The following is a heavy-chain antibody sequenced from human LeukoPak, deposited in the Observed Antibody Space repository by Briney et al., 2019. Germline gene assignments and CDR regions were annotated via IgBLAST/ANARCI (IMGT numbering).Heavy chain of an antibody. D-gene: IGHD3-16*01. CDR2: ISSGGSTI. Sequence: GGSLRLSCAASGFTFSSYSMNWVRQAPGKGLEWVSYISSGGSTIYYADSVRGRFTISRDNAKNSLYLQMNSLRAEDTAVYYCARERTLGYWGQGTLVTVSS. CDR1: GFTFSSYS. CDR3: ARERTLGY. J-gene: IGHJ4*02. V-gene: IGHV3-48*04.